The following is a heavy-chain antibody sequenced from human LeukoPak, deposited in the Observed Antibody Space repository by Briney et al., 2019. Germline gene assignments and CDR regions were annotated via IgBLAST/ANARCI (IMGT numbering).Heavy chain of an antibody. CDR1: GFIVSSNY. V-gene: IGHV3-53*01. CDR3: AREVRGYYFDY. J-gene: IGHJ4*02. CDR2: ISSGGNT. D-gene: IGHD3-22*01. Sequence: GGSLRLSCAASGFIVSSNYMSWVRQAPGKGLEWVSVISSGGNTYYADSVKGRFTISRDISKNTLYLQMNGLRAEDTAVYHCAREVRGYYFDYWGQGTLVTVSS.